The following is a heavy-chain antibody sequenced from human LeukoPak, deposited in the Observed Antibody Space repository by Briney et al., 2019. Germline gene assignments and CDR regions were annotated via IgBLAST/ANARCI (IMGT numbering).Heavy chain of an antibody. CDR2: IKSDGSTT. V-gene: IGHV3-74*01. CDR3: AIDVRGAHLGH. J-gene: IGHJ4*02. Sequence: GGSLRLSCAASGFTFSSYWMHWVRQAPGKRLMWVSRIKSDGSTTSHAPSVKGRFTISRDNAKNTLYLQMNSLRAEDTAVYYCAIDVRGAHLGHWGQGTLVTVSS. D-gene: IGHD1-26*01. CDR1: GFTFSSYW.